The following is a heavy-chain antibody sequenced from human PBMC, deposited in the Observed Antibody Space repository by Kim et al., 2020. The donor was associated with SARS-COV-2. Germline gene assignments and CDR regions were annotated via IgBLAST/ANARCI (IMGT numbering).Heavy chain of an antibody. CDR1: GVSVASPAYF. V-gene: IGHV4-31*03. J-gene: IGHJ4*02. Sequence: SETLSLTCTVSGVSVASPAYFWNWLRQRPGKGLEWIGYIYYSGSTHYNPSLKSRITMSVETSKSQFSLKLNSVTAADTAVYYCATGYKKLWWSGNIFSPNYFDSWGQGILVTVSS. D-gene: IGHD2-15*01. CDR2: IYYSGST. CDR3: ATGYKKLWWSGNIFSPNYFDS.